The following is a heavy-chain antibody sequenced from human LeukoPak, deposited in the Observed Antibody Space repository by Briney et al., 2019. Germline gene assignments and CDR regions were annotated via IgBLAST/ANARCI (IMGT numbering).Heavy chain of an antibody. CDR3: ARDDDRAREIDY. CDR2: IIPILNIT. V-gene: IGHV1-69*04. Sequence: SVKVSCKASRGTFSKYAISWVRQAPGQGLEWMGRIIPILNITHYAQKFQGRVAIAADKSTSTAYMELSSLRSEDTAVYYCARDDDRAREIDYWGQGTLVTVSS. J-gene: IGHJ4*02. D-gene: IGHD3-22*01. CDR1: RGTFSKYA.